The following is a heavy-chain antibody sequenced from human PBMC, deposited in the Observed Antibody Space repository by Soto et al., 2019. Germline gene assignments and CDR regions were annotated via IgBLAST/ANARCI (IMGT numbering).Heavy chain of an antibody. CDR2: ISGSADRT. D-gene: IGHD2-15*01. J-gene: IGHJ5*01. V-gene: IGHV3-23*01. Sequence: PGGSLRLSCAASGFTFSSHAMTWVRQAPGKGLEWVSIISGSADRTYYADSVKGRFTVSRDGSKDTLYLEMKSLRPEDTAVYYCATAVVVGAWFASWGQGTMVTVP. CDR3: ATAVVVGAWFAS. CDR1: GFTFSSHA.